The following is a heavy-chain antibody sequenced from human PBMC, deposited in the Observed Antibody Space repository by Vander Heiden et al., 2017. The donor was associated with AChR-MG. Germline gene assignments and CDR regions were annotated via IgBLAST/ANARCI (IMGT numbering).Heavy chain of an antibody. D-gene: IGHD6-6*01. Sequence: QVQLVESGGGVVQPGRSLRLSCAASGFTFSSYGMHWVRQAPGKGLGWVAVRAYDGSNKYYADSVKGRFTISRDKSKNTLYLQMNSLRAEDTAVYYCAKDLGYDSSSSRSYAFDIWGQGTMVTVSS. CDR1: GFTFSSYG. V-gene: IGHV3-30*18. CDR2: RAYDGSNK. CDR3: AKDLGYDSSSSRSYAFDI. J-gene: IGHJ3*02.